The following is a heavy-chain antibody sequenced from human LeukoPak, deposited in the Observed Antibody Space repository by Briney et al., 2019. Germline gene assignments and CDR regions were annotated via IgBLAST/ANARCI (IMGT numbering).Heavy chain of an antibody. CDR1: GGSFSGYY. Sequence: SETLSLTCAVYGGSFSGYYWSWIRQPPGKGLEWIGEINHSGSTNYNPSLKSRVTISVDTSKNQFSLKLSSVTAADTAVYYCATSLWLGELLSDYWGQGTLVTVSS. CDR3: ATSLWLGELLSDY. D-gene: IGHD3-10*01. J-gene: IGHJ4*02. CDR2: INHSGST. V-gene: IGHV4-34*01.